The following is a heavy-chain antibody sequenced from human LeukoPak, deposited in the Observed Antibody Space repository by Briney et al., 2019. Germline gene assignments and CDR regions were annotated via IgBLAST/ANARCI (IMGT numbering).Heavy chain of an antibody. CDR1: GGSISSYY. J-gene: IGHJ4*02. CDR3: ARIIQYYDILTGYYTVPYYFDY. CDR2: IYYSGST. Sequence: TSETLSLTCTVSGGSISSYYWSWIRQPPGKGPEWIGYIYYSGSTNYNPSLKSRVTISVDTSKNQFSLKLSSVTAADTAVYYCARIIQYYDILTGYYTVPYYFDYWGQGTLVTVSS. V-gene: IGHV4-59*01. D-gene: IGHD3-9*01.